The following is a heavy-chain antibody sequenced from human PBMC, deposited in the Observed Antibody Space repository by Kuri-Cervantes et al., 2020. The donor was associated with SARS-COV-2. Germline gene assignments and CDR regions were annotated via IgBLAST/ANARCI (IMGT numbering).Heavy chain of an antibody. J-gene: IGHJ6*02. Sequence: ASVKVSCKASGYTFTSYYMHWVRQAPGQGLEWMGIINPSGGSTSYAQKFQGRVTMTRDTSTSTVYMELSSLRSEDTAVYYCARDSFRWMGANSGQQLWHKNYCYYGMDVWGQGTTVTVSS. V-gene: IGHV1-46*01. CDR2: INPSGGST. D-gene: IGHD5-18*01. CDR1: GYTFTSYY. CDR3: ARDSFRWMGANSGQQLWHKNYCYYGMDV.